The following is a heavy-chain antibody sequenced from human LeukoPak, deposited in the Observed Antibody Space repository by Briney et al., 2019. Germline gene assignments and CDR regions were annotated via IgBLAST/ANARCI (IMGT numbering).Heavy chain of an antibody. D-gene: IGHD5-12*01. CDR2: ITGGGGTA. J-gene: IGHJ4*02. CDR3: ARGGLATDLDY. V-gene: IGHV3-23*01. CDR1: GFTFSSFV. Sequence: GGSLRLSCEASGFTFSSFVMSWVRQAPGKGLERVSGITGGGGTAYYADSVKGRFTISRDNSKNTLFLQMNSLRAEDTAVYYCARGGLATDLDYWGQGTLVTVSS.